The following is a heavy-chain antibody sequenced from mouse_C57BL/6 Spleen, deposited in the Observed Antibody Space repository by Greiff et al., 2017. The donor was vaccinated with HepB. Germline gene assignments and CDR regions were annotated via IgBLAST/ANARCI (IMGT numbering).Heavy chain of an antibody. CDR2: IYPGNSDT. Sequence: EVQLQQSGTVLARPGASVKMSCKTSGYTFTSYWMHWVKQRPGQGLEWIGAIYPGNSDTSYNQKFKGKAKLTAVTSASTAYMKLSSLTNEDSAVYYCTRRDYYGIQTWYFDGWGTGTTVTVSS. CDR3: TRRDYYGIQTWYFDG. CDR1: GYTFTSYW. D-gene: IGHD1-1*01. V-gene: IGHV1-5*01. J-gene: IGHJ1*03.